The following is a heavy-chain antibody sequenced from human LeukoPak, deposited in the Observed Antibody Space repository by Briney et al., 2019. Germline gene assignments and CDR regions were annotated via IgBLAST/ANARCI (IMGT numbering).Heavy chain of an antibody. J-gene: IGHJ5*02. CDR2: ISASGGGA. CDR3: AKDTSSWFDA. Sequence: GGSLRLSCAASRCTFSSYGMNWVRQAPGKGLEWVSTISASGGGAYYADSVKGRFTISRDNSKNRLYLEMNSLRAEDTVIYYCAKDTSSWFDAWGQGTLVTVSS. V-gene: IGHV3-23*01. D-gene: IGHD2-2*01. CDR1: RCTFSSYG.